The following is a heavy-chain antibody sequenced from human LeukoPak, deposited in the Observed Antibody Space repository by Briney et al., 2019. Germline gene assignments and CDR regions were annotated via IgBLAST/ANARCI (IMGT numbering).Heavy chain of an antibody. J-gene: IGHJ4*02. CDR3: ARAGSYAIDC. Sequence: SETLSLTCTVSGGSISSGEYYWSWIRQPPGKGLEWIGYIYYSGSTYYNPSLKSRVTISVDTSKNQFSLKLSSVTAADTAVYYCARAGSYAIDCWGQGTLVTVSS. V-gene: IGHV4-30-4*01. CDR2: IYYSGST. D-gene: IGHD1-26*01. CDR1: GGSISSGEYY.